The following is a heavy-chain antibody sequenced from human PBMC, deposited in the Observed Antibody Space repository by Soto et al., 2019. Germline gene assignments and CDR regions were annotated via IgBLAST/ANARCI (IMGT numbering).Heavy chain of an antibody. CDR3: ARGGISRGTDAFDI. Sequence: QLQLQESGPGLVKPSETLSLTCTVSGGSISSSSYYWGWIRQPPGKGLEWIGSIYYSVSTYYNPSLKSRVTISVDTSKNQFSLKLSSVTAADTAVYYCARGGISRGTDAFDIWGQGTMVTVSS. CDR1: GGSISSSSYY. J-gene: IGHJ3*02. V-gene: IGHV4-39*01. CDR2: IYYSVST. D-gene: IGHD3-16*01.